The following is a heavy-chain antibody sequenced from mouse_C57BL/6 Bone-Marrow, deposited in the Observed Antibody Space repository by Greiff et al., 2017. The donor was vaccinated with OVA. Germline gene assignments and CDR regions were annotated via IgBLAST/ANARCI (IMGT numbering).Heavy chain of an antibody. V-gene: IGHV5-9-1*02. CDR1: GFTFSSYA. CDR3: TRNYYGSSRYWYFDV. CDR2: ISRGGDYT. D-gene: IGHD1-1*01. Sequence: EVKLMESGEGLVKPGGSLKLSCAASGFTFSSYAMSWVRQTPERRLEWVAYISRGGDYTYYADTLKGRFTISRDNARNTRYLQMSSLKSEDTAMYYCTRNYYGSSRYWYFDVWGTGTTVTVSS. J-gene: IGHJ1*03.